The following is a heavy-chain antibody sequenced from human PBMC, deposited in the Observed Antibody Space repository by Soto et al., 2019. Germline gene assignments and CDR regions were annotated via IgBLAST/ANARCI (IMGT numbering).Heavy chain of an antibody. CDR1: GGTFNSYA. Sequence: ASVKVSCKASGGTFNSYAISWVRQAPGQGLEWMGWINPNSGGTNYAQKFQGWVTMTRDTSISTAYMELSRLRSDDTAVYYCARVYSSGWLHFDYWGQGTLVTVSS. CDR3: ARVYSSGWLHFDY. D-gene: IGHD6-19*01. J-gene: IGHJ4*02. CDR2: INPNSGGT. V-gene: IGHV1-2*04.